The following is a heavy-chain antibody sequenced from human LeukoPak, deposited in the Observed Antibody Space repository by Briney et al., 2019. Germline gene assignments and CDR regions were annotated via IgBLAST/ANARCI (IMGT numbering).Heavy chain of an antibody. CDR2: ISSSSSYI. CDR3: ARDPMTTVTPYYFDY. V-gene: IGHV3-21*01. Sequence: GGSLRLSCAASGFTFSSYSMNWVRQAPGKGLEWVSSISSSSSYIYYADSVKGRFTISRDNAKNSLYLQMNSLRAEDTAVCYCARDPMTTVTPYYFDYWGQGTLVTVSS. CDR1: GFTFSSYS. J-gene: IGHJ4*02. D-gene: IGHD4-11*01.